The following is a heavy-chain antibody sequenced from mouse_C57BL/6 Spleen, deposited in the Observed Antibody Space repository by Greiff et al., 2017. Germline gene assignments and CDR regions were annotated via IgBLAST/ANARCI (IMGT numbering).Heavy chain of an antibody. D-gene: IGHD3-2*02. CDR1: GFTFSNYW. V-gene: IGHV6-3*01. Sequence: EVKLVESGGGLVQPGGSMKLSCVASGFTFSNYWMNWVRQSPEKGLEWVAQIRLKSDNYATHYAESVKGRFTISRDDSNSSVYLQMNNLRAEDTGIYYCTDSSGSDYWGQGTTLTVSS. CDR2: IRLKSDNYAT. CDR3: TDSSGSDY. J-gene: IGHJ2*01.